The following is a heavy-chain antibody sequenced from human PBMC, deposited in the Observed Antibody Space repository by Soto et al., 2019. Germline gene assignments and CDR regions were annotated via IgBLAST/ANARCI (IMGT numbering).Heavy chain of an antibody. D-gene: IGHD3-22*01. J-gene: IGHJ6*02. CDR2: ISAYNGNT. CDR3: ARVFRSGYFDYYYYYDMDV. CDR1: GYTFTSYG. Sequence: QVQLVQSGAEVKKPGASVKVSCKASGYTFTSYGISWVRQAPGQGLEWMGWISAYNGNTNYAQKLQGRVTMTTDTSTSTAYMELRSLRSDDTAVYYCARVFRSGYFDYYYYYDMDVWGQGTTVTVSS. V-gene: IGHV1-18*01.